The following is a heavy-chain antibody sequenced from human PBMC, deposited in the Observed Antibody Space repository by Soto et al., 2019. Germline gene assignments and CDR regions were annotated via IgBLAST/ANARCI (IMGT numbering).Heavy chain of an antibody. CDR3: ARSTRGFSYGKIDS. V-gene: IGHV3-21*01. J-gene: IGHJ4*02. Sequence: PGGSLRLSCAASGFTFSSYAMSWVRQAPGKGLEWVSSITTSSDSIYYTDSVKGRFTLSRDNAKNSLFLQMNSLRAEDTAVYYCARSTRGFSYGKIDSWGQGTLVTVSS. CDR2: ITTSSDSI. CDR1: GFTFSSYA. D-gene: IGHD5-18*01.